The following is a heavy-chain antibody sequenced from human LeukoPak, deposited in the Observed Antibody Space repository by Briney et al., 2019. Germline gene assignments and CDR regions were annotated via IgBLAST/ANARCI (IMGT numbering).Heavy chain of an antibody. CDR3: AMFTMVRGVIT. D-gene: IGHD3-10*01. J-gene: IGHJ5*02. Sequence: SETLSLTCTVSGGSISSYYWSWTRQPPGKGLEWIGYIYYSGSTNYNPSLKSRVTISVDTSKNQFSLKLSSVTAADTAVYYCAMFTMVRGVITWGQGTLVTVSS. V-gene: IGHV4-59*01. CDR1: GGSISSYY. CDR2: IYYSGST.